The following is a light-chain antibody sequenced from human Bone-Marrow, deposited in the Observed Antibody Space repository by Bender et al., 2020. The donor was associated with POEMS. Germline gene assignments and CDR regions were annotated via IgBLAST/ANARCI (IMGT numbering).Light chain of an antibody. CDR1: QLGDKY. V-gene: IGLV3-1*01. CDR2: QDN. CDR3: QVWDTSTYYI. J-gene: IGLJ1*01. Sequence: SYELTQPPSVSVSPGQTASITCSGDQLGDKYTSWYQQKPGQSPLLVIYQDNKRPADVPERFSGSNSANTATLTITGTQAVDEADYYCQVWDTSTYYIFGAGTRVTVL.